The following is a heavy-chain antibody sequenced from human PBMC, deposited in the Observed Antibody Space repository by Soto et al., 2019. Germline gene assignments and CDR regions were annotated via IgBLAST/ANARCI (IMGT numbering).Heavy chain of an antibody. CDR3: AYLPCSGGSCYWFSFSGMDV. J-gene: IGHJ6*02. CDR1: GFSLSTSGVG. V-gene: IGHV2-5*02. D-gene: IGHD2-15*01. Sequence: QITLKESGPTLVKPTQTLTLTCTFSGFSLSTSGVGVAWIRQPPGKALEWLALIYWDDDKRYRPSLESRPTITHDTSKNPVGLTMTNMDSVDTATYYCAYLPCSGGSCYWFSFSGMDVWGQGTTVTVSS. CDR2: IYWDDDK.